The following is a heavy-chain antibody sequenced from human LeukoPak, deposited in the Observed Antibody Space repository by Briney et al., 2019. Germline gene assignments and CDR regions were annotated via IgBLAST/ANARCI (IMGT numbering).Heavy chain of an antibody. CDR3: ARDTTPHYYDSSGYGFDY. CDR1: GFIVSSNY. J-gene: IGHJ4*02. D-gene: IGHD3-22*01. Sequence: GGSLRLSCAASGFIVSSNYMSWVRQAPGKGLEWVANIKQDGSEKYYVDSVKGRFTISRDNAKNSLYLQMNSLRAEDTAVYYCARDTTPHYYDSSGYGFDYWGQGTLVTVSS. V-gene: IGHV3-7*01. CDR2: IKQDGSEK.